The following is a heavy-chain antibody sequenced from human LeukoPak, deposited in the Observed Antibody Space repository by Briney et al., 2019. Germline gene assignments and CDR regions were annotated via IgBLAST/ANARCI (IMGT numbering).Heavy chain of an antibody. CDR1: GFTFSSYA. Sequence: GGSLRLSCAASGFTFSSYAMSWVRQAPGKGLEWVSAISGSGGSTYYVDSVKGRFTISRDNSKNTLYLQMNSLRAEDTAVYYCAKDPAIVVVTAFDYWGQGTLVTVSS. CDR2: ISGSGGST. D-gene: IGHD2-21*02. J-gene: IGHJ4*02. V-gene: IGHV3-23*01. CDR3: AKDPAIVVVTAFDY.